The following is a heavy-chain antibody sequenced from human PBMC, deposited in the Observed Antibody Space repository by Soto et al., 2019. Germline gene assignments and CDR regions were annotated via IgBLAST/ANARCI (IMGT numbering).Heavy chain of an antibody. Sequence: GGSLRLSCAASEFSFSSYAMSWVRQAPGKGLEWVSGILSSGGSTYYADSVKGRFTISRDNSKNELYLQMNSLRAEDTAVYYCAKSRNWNFYDRGGDYVLVLDHWGQGSRVTVAS. V-gene: IGHV3-23*01. J-gene: IGHJ4*02. D-gene: IGHD3-22*01. CDR1: EFSFSSYA. CDR3: AKSRNWNFYDRGGDYVLVLDH. CDR2: ILSSGGST.